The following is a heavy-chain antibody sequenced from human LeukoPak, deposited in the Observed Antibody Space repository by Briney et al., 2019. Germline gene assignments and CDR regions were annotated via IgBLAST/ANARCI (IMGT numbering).Heavy chain of an antibody. CDR2: IYHSGST. CDR3: ARASAYGSGRNDAFDI. J-gene: IGHJ3*02. Sequence: PSQTLSLTCAVSGGSISSGGYSWSWIRQPPGKGLEWIGYIYHSGSTYYNPSLKSRVTISVDRSKNQFSLKLSSVTAADTAVYYCARASAYGSGRNDAFDIWGQGTMVTVSS. CDR1: GGSISSGGYS. V-gene: IGHV4-30-2*01. D-gene: IGHD3-10*01.